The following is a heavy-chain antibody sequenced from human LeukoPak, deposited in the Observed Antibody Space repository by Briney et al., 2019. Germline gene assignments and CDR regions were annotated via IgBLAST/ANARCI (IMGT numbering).Heavy chain of an antibody. CDR1: GFTFSIYS. J-gene: IGHJ4*02. Sequence: GGSLRLSCAASGFTFSIYSMNWVRQAPGKGLEWVSGISGSGGTTYYADSVKGRFTVSRDNSKNTLYLQMNSLRAEDTAVYYCAKDSQIEVIAVAGTFDYWGQGTLVTVSS. V-gene: IGHV3-23*01. CDR2: ISGSGGTT. D-gene: IGHD6-19*01. CDR3: AKDSQIEVIAVAGTFDY.